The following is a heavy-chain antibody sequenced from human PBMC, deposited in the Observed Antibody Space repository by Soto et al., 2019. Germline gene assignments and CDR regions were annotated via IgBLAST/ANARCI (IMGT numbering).Heavy chain of an antibody. CDR1: GFTFSSYA. D-gene: IGHD3-22*01. Sequence: GGSLRLSCSASGFTFSSYAMHWVRQAPGKGLEYVSAISSNGGSTYYADSVKGRFTIPRDNSKNTLYLQMSSLRAEDTAVYYCVKGNGLNYYDSSGYYRLHFDYWGQGTLVTVS. J-gene: IGHJ4*02. V-gene: IGHV3-64D*06. CDR2: ISSNGGST. CDR3: VKGNGLNYYDSSGYYRLHFDY.